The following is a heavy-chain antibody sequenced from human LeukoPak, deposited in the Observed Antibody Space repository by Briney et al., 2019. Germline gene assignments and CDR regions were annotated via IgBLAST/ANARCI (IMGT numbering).Heavy chain of an antibody. CDR1: GFTFDDFG. Sequence: GGSLRLSCAASGFTFDDFGMSWVRQAPGKGLEWVSDINWNGGSTGYADSVKGRFTISRDNAKNSLYLQMNSLRVEDTALYYCARVLGYALDMWGQGTMVTVSS. J-gene: IGHJ3*02. V-gene: IGHV3-20*04. CDR2: INWNGGST. D-gene: IGHD3-16*01. CDR3: ARVLGYALDM.